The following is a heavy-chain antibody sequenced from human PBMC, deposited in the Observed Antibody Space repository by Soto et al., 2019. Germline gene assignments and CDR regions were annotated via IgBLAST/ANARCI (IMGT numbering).Heavy chain of an antibody. J-gene: IGHJ4*02. V-gene: IGHV4-31*03. CDR2: ISYSGSS. Sequence: SETLSLTCTVSGGSNIRDGYYWSWIRQHPGKGLEWIAYISYSGSSYSNPSLKSRVTISADTSKNQFSLRLTSVTAADTAVYFCSRATTAGSADLWGQGALVTVSS. CDR3: SRATTAGSADL. CDR1: GGSNIRDGYY. D-gene: IGHD6-13*01.